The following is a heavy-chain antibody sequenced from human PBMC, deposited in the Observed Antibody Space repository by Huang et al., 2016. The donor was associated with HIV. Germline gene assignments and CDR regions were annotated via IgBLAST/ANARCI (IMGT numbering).Heavy chain of an antibody. CDR1: GFNFNNYD. D-gene: IGHD3-22*01. V-gene: IGHV1-8*03. Sequence: QVQLVQSGAEVKKPGASVKVSCKASGFNFNNYDFNWVRQASGQGLEWMGWRKPKSGNTGYAQKFQGRGTITRNTSITTAYMELRSLRSEDTAVYYCARARGFLYDSTGYYSRYYFDSWGQGTLVTISS. CDR3: ARARGFLYDSTGYYSRYYFDS. J-gene: IGHJ4*02. CDR2: RKPKSGNT.